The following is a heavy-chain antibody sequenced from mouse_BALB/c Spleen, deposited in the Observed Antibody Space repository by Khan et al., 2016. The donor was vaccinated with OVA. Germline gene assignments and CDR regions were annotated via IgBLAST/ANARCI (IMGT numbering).Heavy chain of an antibody. V-gene: IGHV2-9*02. Sequence: QVQLKESGPGLVAPSQSLSITCTVSGFSLTSYGVHWVRQPPGKGLEWLGIIWAGGSTNYNSALMSRLSISKDNSKSQVFLKMNSLQTVDTAMYYCARDDGWGNDAMDYWGQGTSVTVSS. D-gene: IGHD2-1*01. J-gene: IGHJ4*01. CDR1: GFSLTSYG. CDR3: ARDDGWGNDAMDY. CDR2: IWAGGST.